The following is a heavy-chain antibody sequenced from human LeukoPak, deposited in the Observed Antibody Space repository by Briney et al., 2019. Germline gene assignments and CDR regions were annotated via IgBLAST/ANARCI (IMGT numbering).Heavy chain of an antibody. D-gene: IGHD3-16*01. J-gene: IGHJ4*02. CDR3: ARDRPFGGVFDFDY. CDR2: IYSGGST. Sequence: GGSLRLSCAASGFTVSSNYMNWVRQAPGKGLEWVSVIYSGGSTYYTDSVKGRFTISRDNSKNTLYLHMNSLRAEDTAVYYCARDRPFGGVFDFDYWGQGTLVTVSS. V-gene: IGHV3-66*01. CDR1: GFTVSSNY.